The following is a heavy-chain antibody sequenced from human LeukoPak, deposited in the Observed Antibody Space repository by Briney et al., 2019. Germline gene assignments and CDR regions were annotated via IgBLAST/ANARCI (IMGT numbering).Heavy chain of an antibody. J-gene: IGHJ4*02. D-gene: IGHD3-22*01. V-gene: IGHV3-23*01. Sequence: PGGSLRLSCAASGFTFSSYAMRWVRQAPGKGLKRVSAISDSGDSTYYADSVKGRFTISRDNSKNTLYLQMNSLRAEDTAVYYCTKDTYYDSSGYFDSWGQGTLVTVSS. CDR1: GFTFSSYA. CDR3: TKDTYYDSSGYFDS. CDR2: ISDSGDST.